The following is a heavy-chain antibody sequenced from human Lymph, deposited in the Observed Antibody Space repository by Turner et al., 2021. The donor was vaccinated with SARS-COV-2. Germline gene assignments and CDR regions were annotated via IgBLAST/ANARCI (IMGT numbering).Heavy chain of an antibody. CDR2: IDYSNST. J-gene: IGHJ3*02. Sequence: QVQLQGSGPGLVKPSENLSPTCPVSGCAIRSYYWSWIRQHPGKGLEWMGYIDYSNSTNCNPSLESRVTRSVDTSKNQFTRKLSTVTAADTAVYYGARYHVASASSLSVDAFDIWGQGTMVTVSS. V-gene: IGHV4-59*12. CDR3: ARYHVASASSLSVDAFDI. D-gene: IGHD1-26*01. CDR1: GCAIRSYY.